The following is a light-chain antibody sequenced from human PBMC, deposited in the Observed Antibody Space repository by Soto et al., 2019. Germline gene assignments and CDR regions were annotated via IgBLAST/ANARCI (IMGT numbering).Light chain of an antibody. CDR3: QQRSNWPRWT. CDR2: DAS. Sequence: EIVLTQSPGTLSLSPGEGATLSCRASQSVSSYLAWYQQKPGQAPRLLLYDASNRATGIPARFSGSGSGTDFTLTISSLEPEDFAVYCCQQRSNWPRWTFGQGTKVDIK. CDR1: QSVSSY. J-gene: IGKJ1*01. V-gene: IGKV3-11*01.